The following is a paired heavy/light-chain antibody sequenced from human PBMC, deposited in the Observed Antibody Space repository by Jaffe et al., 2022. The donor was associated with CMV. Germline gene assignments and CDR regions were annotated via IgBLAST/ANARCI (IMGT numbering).Heavy chain of an antibody. D-gene: IGHD3-10*01. CDR3: AKSPSQSLWFGELLSSYFDY. CDR2: ISGSGGST. Sequence: EVQLVESGGGLVQPGGSLRLSCAASGFTFSSYAMSWVRQAPGKGLEWVSAISGSGGSTYYADSVKGRFTISRDNSKNTLYLQMNSLRAEDTAVYYCAKSPSQSLWFGELLSSYFDYWGQGTLVTVSS. V-gene: IGHV3-23*04. CDR1: GFTFSSYA. J-gene: IGHJ4*02.
Light chain of an antibody. Sequence: EIVLTQSPGTLSLSPGERATLSCRASQSVSSSYLAWYQQKPGQAPRLLIYGASSRATGIPDRFSGSGSGTDFTLTISRLEPEDFAVYYCQQYGSSPSFGQGTKLEIK. CDR2: GAS. V-gene: IGKV3-20*01. CDR1: QSVSSSY. CDR3: QQYGSSPS. J-gene: IGKJ2*01.